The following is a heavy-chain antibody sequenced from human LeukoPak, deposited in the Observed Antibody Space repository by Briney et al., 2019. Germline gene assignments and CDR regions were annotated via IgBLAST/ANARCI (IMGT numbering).Heavy chain of an antibody. CDR1: GFTFTNHA. D-gene: IGHD6-19*01. CDR3: ARRGGSRGWGAFDI. V-gene: IGHV3-23*01. Sequence: GGSLRLSCAASGFTFTNHAMCWVRQAPGKGLEWVSCISGTADKTYDSDSMKGRFTISRDNSKTTLSLQMNSLRVEDTAIYYCARRGGSRGWGAFDIWGQGTIVTVSS. J-gene: IGHJ3*02. CDR2: ISGTADKT.